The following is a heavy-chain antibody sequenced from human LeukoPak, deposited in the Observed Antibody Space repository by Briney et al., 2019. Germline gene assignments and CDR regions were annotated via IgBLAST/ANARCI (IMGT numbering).Heavy chain of an antibody. V-gene: IGHV3-53*01. Sequence: GGFLRLSCAASGFTVSSNYMSWVRQAPGKGLEWVSVIYSGGSTYYADSVKGRFTISRDNSKNTLYPQMNSLRAEDTAVYYCARGPARAAFDYWGQGTLVTVSS. CDR3: ARGPARAAFDY. D-gene: IGHD6-25*01. CDR2: IYSGGST. J-gene: IGHJ4*02. CDR1: GFTVSSNY.